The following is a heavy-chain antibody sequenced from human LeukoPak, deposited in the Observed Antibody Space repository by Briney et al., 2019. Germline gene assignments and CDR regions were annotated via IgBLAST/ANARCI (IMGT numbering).Heavy chain of an antibody. CDR3: ARDGYNFDY. V-gene: IGHV3-30*04. Sequence: PGGSLRLSCAASGFTFSGYSMHWVRQAPGKGLEWVAVISYDGSNKYYADSVKGRFTTSRDNSKNTLYLQMNSLRAEDTAVYYCARDGYNFDYWGRGTLVTVSS. J-gene: IGHJ4*02. CDR1: GFTFSGYS. CDR2: ISYDGSNK. D-gene: IGHD5-18*01.